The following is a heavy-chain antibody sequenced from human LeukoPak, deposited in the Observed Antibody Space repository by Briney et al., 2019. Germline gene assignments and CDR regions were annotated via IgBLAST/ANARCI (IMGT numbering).Heavy chain of an antibody. Sequence: GGSLRLSCAASGFTFSSYEMNWVRQAPGKGLEWVSYISSSGTTIYYADSVKGRFTISRDNTKNSLYLQMNSLRAEDTAVYYCARVGVVVAATGNLWFDPWGQGTLVTVSS. CDR1: GFTFSSYE. CDR2: ISSSGTTI. D-gene: IGHD2-15*01. V-gene: IGHV3-48*03. CDR3: ARVGVVVAATGNLWFDP. J-gene: IGHJ5*02.